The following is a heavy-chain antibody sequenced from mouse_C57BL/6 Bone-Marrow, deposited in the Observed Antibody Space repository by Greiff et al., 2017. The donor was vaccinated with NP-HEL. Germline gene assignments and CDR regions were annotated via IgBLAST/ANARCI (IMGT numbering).Heavy chain of an antibody. J-gene: IGHJ1*03. Sequence: EVQLQQSGPELVKPGVSVKIPCKASGYTFTDYNMDWVKQSHGKSLEWIGDINPNNGGTIYNQKFKGKATLTVDKSSSTAYMELRSLTSEDTAVYYCARGGYYSGPPWYFDVWGTGTTVTVSS. CDR2: INPNNGGT. CDR1: GYTFTDYN. V-gene: IGHV1-18*01. D-gene: IGHD1-1*01. CDR3: ARGGYYSGPPWYFDV.